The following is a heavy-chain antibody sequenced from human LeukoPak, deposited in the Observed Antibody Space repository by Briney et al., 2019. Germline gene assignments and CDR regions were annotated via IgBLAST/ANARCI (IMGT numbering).Heavy chain of an antibody. V-gene: IGHV1-69*06. CDR3: ASVFLGNCSGGSCYWFDP. J-gene: IGHJ5*02. Sequence: ASVKVSCKSSGGTFGSYAISWVRQAPGQGLEWMGGIIPIFGTANYAQKFQGRVTITADKSTSTAYMELSSLRSEDTAVYYCASVFLGNCSGGSCYWFDPWGQGTLVTVSS. CDR2: IIPIFGTA. CDR1: GGTFGSYA. D-gene: IGHD2-15*01.